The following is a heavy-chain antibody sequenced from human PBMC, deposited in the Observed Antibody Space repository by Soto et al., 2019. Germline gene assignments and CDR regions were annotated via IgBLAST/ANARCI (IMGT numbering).Heavy chain of an antibody. CDR3: ARGGRFAVADTDY. J-gene: IGHJ4*02. D-gene: IGHD3-3*01. V-gene: IGHV1-18*01. CDR1: GYTFTNYG. Sequence: QVQLVQSGVEVKKPGASVRVSCKASGYTFTNYGITWVRQAPGQGLEWLGWISGYNGNTNYAQKFQGRVTMTTDTSTSTAYMDLTSLRYDDTAVYDCARGGRFAVADTDYWGQGTLFTVSS. CDR2: ISGYNGNT.